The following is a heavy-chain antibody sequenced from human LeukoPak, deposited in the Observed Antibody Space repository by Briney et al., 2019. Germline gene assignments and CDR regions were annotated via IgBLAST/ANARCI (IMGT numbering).Heavy chain of an antibody. V-gene: IGHV3-23*01. CDR3: AHGAQQRFRGRIH. D-gene: IGHD3-10*01. J-gene: IGHJ4*02. Sequence: GGSLRLSCTASGFTLSSYEMNWVRQAPGKGLEWVSAISGSGGYTYYADSVKGRFTISRDNARNTLYLRMNSLRAEDTAVYYGAHGAQQRFRGRIHWAQGPLVTVSS. CDR1: GFTLSSYE. CDR2: ISGSGGYT.